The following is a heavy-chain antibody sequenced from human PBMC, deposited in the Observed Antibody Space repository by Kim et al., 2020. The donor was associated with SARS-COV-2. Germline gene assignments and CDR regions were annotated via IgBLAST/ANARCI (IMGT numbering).Heavy chain of an antibody. CDR3: AKDPPGGYSGYVISTGGSFWFDP. Sequence: GGSLRLSCAASGFTFSSYAMSWVRQAPGKGLEWVSAISGSGGSTYYADSVKGRFTISRDNSKNTLYLQMNSLRAEDTAVYYCAKDPPGGYSGYVISTGGSFWFDPWGQGTLVTVSS. J-gene: IGHJ5*02. V-gene: IGHV3-23*01. D-gene: IGHD5-12*01. CDR2: ISGSGGST. CDR1: GFTFSSYA.